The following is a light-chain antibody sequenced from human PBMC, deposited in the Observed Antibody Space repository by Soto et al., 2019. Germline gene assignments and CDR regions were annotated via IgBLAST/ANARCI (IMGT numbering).Light chain of an antibody. J-gene: IGKJ1*01. CDR1: QSISSW. CDR2: DAS. Sequence: IQMTQSPSTLSASLGDRVTITCRASQSISSWLAWYQQKPGKAPKLLIYDASSLESGVPSRFSGSGSGTDFTLTISSLQPEDFATYYCQQSYNMPRTFGQGTKVDIK. CDR3: QQSYNMPRT. V-gene: IGKV1-5*01.